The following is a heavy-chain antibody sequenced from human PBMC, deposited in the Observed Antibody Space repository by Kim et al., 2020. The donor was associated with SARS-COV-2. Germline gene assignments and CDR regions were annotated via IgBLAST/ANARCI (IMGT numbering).Heavy chain of an antibody. D-gene: IGHD4-17*01. CDR3: ARREATVNAFDI. CDR2: IYYSGST. J-gene: IGHJ3*02. Sequence: SETLSLTCTVSGGSISSSSYYWGWIRQPPGKGLEWIGSIYYSGSTYYNPSLKSRVTISVDTSKNQFSLKLSSVTAADTAVYYCARREATVNAFDIWGQGTMVTVSS. V-gene: IGHV4-39*01. CDR1: GGSISSSSYY.